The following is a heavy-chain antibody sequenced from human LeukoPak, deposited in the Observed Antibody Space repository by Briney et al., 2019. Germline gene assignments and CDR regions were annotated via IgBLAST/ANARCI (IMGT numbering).Heavy chain of an antibody. Sequence: SETLSLTCTVSGGSISSGGYYWSWIRQHPGKGLEWIGYIYYSGSTYYNPSLKSRVTISVDTSKNQFSLKLSSVTAADTAVYYCARVPFLGSGGNFDYWGQGTLVTVSS. CDR2: IYYSGST. CDR3: ARVPFLGSGGNFDY. D-gene: IGHD3-10*01. V-gene: IGHV4-31*03. CDR1: GGSISSGGYY. J-gene: IGHJ4*02.